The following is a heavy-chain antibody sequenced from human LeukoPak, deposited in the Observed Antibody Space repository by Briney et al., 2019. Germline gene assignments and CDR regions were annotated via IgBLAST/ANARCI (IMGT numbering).Heavy chain of an antibody. J-gene: IGHJ4*02. CDR2: ISGSGGST. CDR3: TTVSDFWSGYYTSPLDY. Sequence: GGSLRLSCAASGFTFSSYAMSWVRQAPGKGLEWVSAISGSGGSTYYVDSVKGRFTISRDNSKNTLYLQMNSLKTEDTAVYYCTTVSDFWSGYYTSPLDYWGQGTLVTVSS. V-gene: IGHV3-23*01. CDR1: GFTFSSYA. D-gene: IGHD3-3*01.